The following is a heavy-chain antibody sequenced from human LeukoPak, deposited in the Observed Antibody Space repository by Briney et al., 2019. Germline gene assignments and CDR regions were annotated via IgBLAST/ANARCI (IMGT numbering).Heavy chain of an antibody. CDR2: IGAYNGNT. Sequence: ASVKVSCKASGYTFTSYGISWVRQAPGQGLEWMGWIGAYNGNTNYAQKLQGRVTMTTDTSTSTAYMELRSLRSDDTAVYYCARELWFGELPYYYYGMDVWGQGTTVTVSS. D-gene: IGHD3-10*01. V-gene: IGHV1-18*01. J-gene: IGHJ6*02. CDR1: GYTFTSYG. CDR3: ARELWFGELPYYYYGMDV.